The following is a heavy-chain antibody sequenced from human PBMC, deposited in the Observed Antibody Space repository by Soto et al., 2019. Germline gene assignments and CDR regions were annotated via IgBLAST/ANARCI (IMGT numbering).Heavy chain of an antibody. Sequence: PSETLSLTCTVSGGSISSYYWSWIRQPPGKGLEWIGYIYYSGSTNYNPSLKSRVTISVDTSKNQFSLKLSSVTAADTAVYYCARDSGIFVFDPCGQGTLVTVSS. CDR2: IYYSGST. CDR3: ARDSGIFVFDP. CDR1: GGSISSYY. D-gene: IGHD3-3*01. V-gene: IGHV4-59*01. J-gene: IGHJ5*02.